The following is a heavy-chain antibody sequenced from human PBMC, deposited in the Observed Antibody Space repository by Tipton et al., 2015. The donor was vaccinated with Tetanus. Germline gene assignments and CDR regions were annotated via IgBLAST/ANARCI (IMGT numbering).Heavy chain of an antibody. D-gene: IGHD1-14*01. Sequence: SLRLSCTASGFTFKSYTLNWVRQAPGNGLEWVAAISGSRLTPYYADSVKGRFTISRDNSKNTLSLQLNRLRADDTAIYYCAKEALGVLNLWGNGTTVIVSS. CDR1: GFTFKSYT. V-gene: IGHV3-23*01. CDR2: ISGSRLTP. J-gene: IGHJ6*04. CDR3: AKEALGVLNL.